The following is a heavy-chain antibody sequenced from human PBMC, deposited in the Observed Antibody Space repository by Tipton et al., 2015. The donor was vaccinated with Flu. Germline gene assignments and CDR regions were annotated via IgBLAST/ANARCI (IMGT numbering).Heavy chain of an antibody. CDR1: GFSVSSDF. J-gene: IGHJ4*02. Sequence: GSLRLSCVAAGFSVSSDFMMWVRQAPGKGLEWVSTIYKEGHTYHADAVRGRYTISRDIFRDILYLQMNSLRNEDTALYYCATRGYWGRGSLVTVSS. CDR2: IYKEGHT. V-gene: IGHV3-53*05. CDR3: ATRGY. D-gene: IGHD3-10*01.